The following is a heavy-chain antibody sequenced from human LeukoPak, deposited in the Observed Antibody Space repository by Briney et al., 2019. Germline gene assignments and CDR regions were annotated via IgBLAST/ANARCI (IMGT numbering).Heavy chain of an antibody. D-gene: IGHD3-22*01. J-gene: IGHJ3*02. Sequence: GGSLRLSCAASGFTFNRHWMSWVRQAPGKGLDWVATINQDGSVKHYVDSVKGCFIISRDNAKNSLSLQMNSLRAEDTAVYYCARLNYYDSSGYPPAFDIWGQGTMVTVSS. CDR1: GFTFNRHW. CDR3: ARLNYYDSSGYPPAFDI. CDR2: INQDGSVK. V-gene: IGHV3-7*01.